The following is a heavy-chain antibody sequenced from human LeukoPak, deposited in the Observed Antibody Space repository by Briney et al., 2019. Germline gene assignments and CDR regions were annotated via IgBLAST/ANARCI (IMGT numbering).Heavy chain of an antibody. Sequence: SETLSLTCAVSSASISSSKWWSWVRQPPGKGLEWIGEIYHSGSTNYNPSLKSRVTISVDKSKNQFSLKLSSVAAAGTAVYFCARSADSVITRGAFDIWGQGTMVTVSS. D-gene: IGHD3-22*01. CDR1: SASISSSKW. CDR3: ARSADSVITRGAFDI. V-gene: IGHV4-4*02. CDR2: IYHSGST. J-gene: IGHJ3*02.